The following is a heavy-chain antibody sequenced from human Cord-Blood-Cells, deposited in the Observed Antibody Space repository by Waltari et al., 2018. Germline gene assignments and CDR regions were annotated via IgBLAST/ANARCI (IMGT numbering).Heavy chain of an antibody. CDR1: GFTFSSYS. D-gene: IGHD1-26*01. V-gene: IGHV3-48*02. CDR3: ARDLRKVGMGWFDP. J-gene: IGHJ5*02. CDR2: ISSSSSTI. Sequence: EVQLVESGGGLVQPGGSLRLSCAASGFTFSSYSMNWVRQAPGKGLERVSYISSSSSTIYCADSVKSRFTISRVNAKNSLYLQMNSLRDEETAVDYCARDLRKVGMGWFDPWGQGTLVTVSS.